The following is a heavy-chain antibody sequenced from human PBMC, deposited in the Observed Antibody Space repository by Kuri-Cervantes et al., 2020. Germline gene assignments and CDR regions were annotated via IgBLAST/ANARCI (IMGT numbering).Heavy chain of an antibody. J-gene: IGHJ4*02. CDR3: ARDLGHYDFPEYYFDY. CDR2: IYYSGST. CDR1: GGSISSSSYY. D-gene: IGHD3-3*01. Sequence: SETLSLTCTVSGGSISSSSYYWGWIRQPPGKGLEWIGSIYYSGSTYYNPSLKSRVTISVDTSKNQFSLKLSSVTAADTAVYYCARDLGHYDFPEYYFDYWGQGTLVTVSS. V-gene: IGHV4-39*02.